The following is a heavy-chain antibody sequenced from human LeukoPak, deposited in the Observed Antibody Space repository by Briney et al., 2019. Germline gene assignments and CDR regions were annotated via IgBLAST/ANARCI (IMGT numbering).Heavy chain of an antibody. Sequence: PSETPSLTCTVSGGSISSGGYYWSWIRQHPGKGLEWIGYIYYSGSTYYNPSLKSRVTISVDTSKNQFSLKLSSVTAADTAVYYCASPSCSGGSCYVDYWGQGTLVTVSS. D-gene: IGHD2-15*01. J-gene: IGHJ4*02. CDR3: ASPSCSGGSCYVDY. CDR2: IYYSGST. CDR1: GGSISSGGYY. V-gene: IGHV4-31*03.